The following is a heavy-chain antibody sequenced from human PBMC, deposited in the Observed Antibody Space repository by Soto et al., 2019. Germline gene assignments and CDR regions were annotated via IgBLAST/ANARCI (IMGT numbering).Heavy chain of an antibody. J-gene: IGHJ4*02. CDR2: IYYSGST. D-gene: IGHD3-16*01. Sequence: SETLSLTCTVSGGSISSGGYYWSWIRQHPGKGLEWIGYIYYSGSTYYNPSLKSRVTISVDTSKNQFSLKLSSVTAADTAVYYCARQTRRDWGVYFDYWGQGTLVTVSS. CDR3: ARQTRRDWGVYFDY. CDR1: GGSISSGGYY. V-gene: IGHV4-31*03.